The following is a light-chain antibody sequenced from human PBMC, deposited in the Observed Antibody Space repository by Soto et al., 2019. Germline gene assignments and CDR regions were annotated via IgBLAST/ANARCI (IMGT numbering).Light chain of an antibody. CDR3: QSYDSSLTGVV. CDR1: SSNIGANYD. J-gene: IGLJ2*01. CDR2: DDN. Sequence: QAVVTQPPSVSGAPGQRVTISCTGTSSNIGANYDVHWYQEVPGRAPKVLIYDDNNRPSGVPDRFSGSKSGSSASLAITGLQAEDEAVYYCQSYDSSLTGVVFGGGTKVTVL. V-gene: IGLV1-40*01.